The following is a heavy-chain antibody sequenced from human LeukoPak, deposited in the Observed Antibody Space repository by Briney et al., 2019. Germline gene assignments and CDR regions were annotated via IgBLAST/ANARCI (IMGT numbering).Heavy chain of an antibody. CDR3: ARASSSEGPYYYYMDV. CDR1: GYTFTSYG. CDR2: MNPNSGNT. D-gene: IGHD6-25*01. V-gene: IGHV1-8*03. Sequence: ASVKVSCKASGYTFTSYGINWVRQATGQGLEWMGWMNPNSGNTGYAQKFQGRVTITRNTSISTAYMELSSLRSEDTAVYYCARASSSEGPYYYYMDVWGKGTTVTVSS. J-gene: IGHJ6*03.